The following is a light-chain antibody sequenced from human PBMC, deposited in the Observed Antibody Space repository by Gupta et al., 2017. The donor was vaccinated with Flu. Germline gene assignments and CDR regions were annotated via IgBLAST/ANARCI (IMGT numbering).Light chain of an antibody. J-gene: IGKJ1*01. CDR3: QQYYTHWT. CDR1: QSMYSW. CDR2: KAS. V-gene: IGKV1-5*03. Sequence: VGDRVTITGRARQSMYSWLAWYQQKPGKAPKLLIDKASSLESGVPSTVSGSGSGTEFTLTISSLQPDDFATYYCQQYYTHWTFGQGTKVEIK.